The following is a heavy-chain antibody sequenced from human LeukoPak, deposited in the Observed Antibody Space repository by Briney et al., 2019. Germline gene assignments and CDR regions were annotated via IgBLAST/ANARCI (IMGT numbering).Heavy chain of an antibody. D-gene: IGHD4-17*01. Sequence: GGSLRLSCAASGFTFSSYAMTWVRQAPGKGLEWVSAISGSGGSTYYADSVKGRFTISRDNSKNTLYLQMNSLRAEDTAIYYCAKGVSTVTEYNWFDPWGQGTLVTVSS. CDR1: GFTFSSYA. CDR2: ISGSGGST. CDR3: AKGVSTVTEYNWFDP. V-gene: IGHV3-23*01. J-gene: IGHJ5*02.